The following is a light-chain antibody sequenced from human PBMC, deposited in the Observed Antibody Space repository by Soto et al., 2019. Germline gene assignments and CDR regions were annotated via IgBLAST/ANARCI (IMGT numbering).Light chain of an antibody. CDR3: QQYGTSPRM. V-gene: IGKV3-20*01. Sequence: EIVSTQSPGTLSLSPGERVTLSCRASQSVGTNYLAWYQQKPGQAPRLVIYGTSNRATGTPDRFSGSGSGTDFTLTISRLEPEDFAVYYCQQYGTSPRMFGQGTRWIS. J-gene: IGKJ1*01. CDR2: GTS. CDR1: QSVGTNY.